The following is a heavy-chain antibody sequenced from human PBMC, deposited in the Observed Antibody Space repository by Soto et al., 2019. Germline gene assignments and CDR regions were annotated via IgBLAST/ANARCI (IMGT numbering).Heavy chain of an antibody. D-gene: IGHD3-22*01. CDR3: AREDERSGYAGTFHH. V-gene: IGHV3-30-3*01. J-gene: IGHJ1*01. Sequence: QVQLVESGGAVVQPGRSLSLSCAASGFTFSSYVMHWVRQAPGKGLEWVAAIAKDGSNKHYSDSVKDRFTISRHNSTSTLNLQMNDLRSEDTAVYHCAREDERSGYAGTFHHLGQGTLVTVAP. CDR2: IAKDGSNK. CDR1: GFTFSSYV.